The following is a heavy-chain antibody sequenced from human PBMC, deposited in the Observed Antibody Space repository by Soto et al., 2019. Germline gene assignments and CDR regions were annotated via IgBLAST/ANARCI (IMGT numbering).Heavy chain of an antibody. CDR1: GGTISSSE. D-gene: IGHD6-19*01. Sequence: GASVKVSCKASGGTISSSELSWVRQAPGQEIEWMGGIIPIFGTANYAQMFQGRVTITADESTSTAYMELSSLRSEDTVVYYCARDASAAIKQWHPYYHYVKDVWGQGTTVTVSS. V-gene: IGHV1-69*13. J-gene: IGHJ6*02. CDR3: ARDASAAIKQWHPYYHYVKDV. CDR2: IIPIFGTA.